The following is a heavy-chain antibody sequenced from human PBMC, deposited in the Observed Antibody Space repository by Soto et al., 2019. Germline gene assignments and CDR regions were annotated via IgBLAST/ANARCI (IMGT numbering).Heavy chain of an antibody. V-gene: IGHV1-3*01. CDR2: INAGNGNT. Sequence: GASVKVSCKASGYTFTTHAMHWVRQAPGQRLEWMGWINAGNGNTKYSQKFQGRVTITRDTSASTAYMELSSLRSEDTAVYYCARDQRSSSGGNYYYYGMDVWGQGTTVTRLL. J-gene: IGHJ6*02. CDR3: ARDQRSSSGGNYYYYGMDV. CDR1: GYTFTTHA. D-gene: IGHD3-22*01.